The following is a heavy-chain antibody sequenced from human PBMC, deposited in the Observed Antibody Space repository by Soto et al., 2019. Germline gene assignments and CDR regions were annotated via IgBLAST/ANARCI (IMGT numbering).Heavy chain of an antibody. V-gene: IGHV3-20*04. CDR1: GFTFDDYG. CDR3: GRDNYSGSGADAFDT. D-gene: IGHD6-13*01. J-gene: IGHJ3*02. Sequence: GGSLRLSCAASGFTFDDYGMSWVRQAPGKGLEWVSGINWNGGSTGYADSVKGRFTISRDNAKNSLYLQMNSLRAEDTALYYCGRDNYSGSGADAFDTWGKGKMVTVPS. CDR2: INWNGGST.